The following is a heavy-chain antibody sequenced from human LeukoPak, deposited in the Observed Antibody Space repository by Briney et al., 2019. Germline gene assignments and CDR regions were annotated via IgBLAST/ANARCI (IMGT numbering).Heavy chain of an antibody. V-gene: IGHV1-69*04. CDR2: IIPILGIA. CDR3: ARDGDTAMYYFDY. D-gene: IGHD5-18*01. Sequence: ASVKVSCKASGGTFSSYTISRVRQAPGQGLEWMGRIIPILGIANYAQKFQGRVTITADKSTSTAYMELSSLRSEDTAVYYCARDGDTAMYYFDYWGQGTLVTVSS. J-gene: IGHJ4*02. CDR1: GGTFSSYT.